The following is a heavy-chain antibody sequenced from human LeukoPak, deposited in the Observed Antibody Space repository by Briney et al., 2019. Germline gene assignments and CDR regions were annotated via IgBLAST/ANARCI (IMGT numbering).Heavy chain of an antibody. CDR3: AKDMAYYYDSSGQINY. CDR2: ISWNSGSI. V-gene: IGHV3-9*01. CDR1: GFTFDDYA. J-gene: IGHJ4*02. D-gene: IGHD3-22*01. Sequence: GGSLRLSCAASGFTFDDYAMHWVRQAPGKGLEWVSGISWNSGSIGYADSVKGRFTISRDNAKNSLYLQMNSLRAEDTALYYCAKDMAYYYDSSGQINYWGQGTLVTVSS.